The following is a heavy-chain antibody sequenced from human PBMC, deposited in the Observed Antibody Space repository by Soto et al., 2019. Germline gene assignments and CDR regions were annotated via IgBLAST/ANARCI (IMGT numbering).Heavy chain of an antibody. J-gene: IGHJ3*02. V-gene: IGHV4-30-2*01. Sequence: TAETLSLTCAVSGGSISSGGYSWSWIRQPPGKGLEWIGYIYHSGSTSYNPSLKSRVTISVDRSKNQFSLKLSSVTAADTAVYYCASLEGGGAFDIWGQGTMVTVSS. CDR3: ASLEGGGAFDI. CDR1: GGSISSGGYS. D-gene: IGHD2-15*01. CDR2: IYHSGST.